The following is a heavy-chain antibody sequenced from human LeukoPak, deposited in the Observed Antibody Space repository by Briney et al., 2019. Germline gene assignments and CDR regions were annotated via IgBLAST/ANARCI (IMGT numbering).Heavy chain of an antibody. CDR2: IYYSGST. J-gene: IGHJ3*02. V-gene: IGHV4-59*01. Sequence: TSETLSLTCTVSGGSISSYYWSWIRQPPGKGLEWIGYIYYSGSTNYNPSLKSRVTISVDTSKNQSSLKLSSVTAADTAVYYCARVNTHAFDIWGQGTMVTVSS. CDR1: GGSISSYY. CDR3: ARVNTHAFDI.